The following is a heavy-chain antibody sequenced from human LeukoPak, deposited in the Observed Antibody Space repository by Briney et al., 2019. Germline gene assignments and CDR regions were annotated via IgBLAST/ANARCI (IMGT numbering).Heavy chain of an antibody. CDR3: ARLGNCGDDCYAADY. D-gene: IGHD2-21*02. CDR1: GASISDDS. Sequence: PSETLSLTCSVSGASISDDSWTWIRQPPGKGLDWIGFISYTGNTNYYNPSLKSRVTMSIDTSMNQFSLKLSSVTAADTAVYYCARLGNCGDDCYAADYWGQGTLVTVSS. V-gene: IGHV4-59*08. CDR2: ISYTGNT. J-gene: IGHJ4*02.